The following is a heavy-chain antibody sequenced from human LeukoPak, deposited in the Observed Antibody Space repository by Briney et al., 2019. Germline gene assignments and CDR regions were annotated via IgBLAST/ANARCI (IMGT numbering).Heavy chain of an antibody. Sequence: GGSLRLSCAASGFTFSSYWVHWVRQAPGKGLVWVSRINSDGSSTSYADSVKGRFTISRDNAKNTLYLQMNSLRAEDTAVYYCAIGRDGYKYYYYYYMDVWGKGTTVTVSS. CDR3: AIGRDGYKYYYYYYMDV. CDR2: INSDGSST. D-gene: IGHD5-24*01. V-gene: IGHV3-74*01. CDR1: GFTFSSYW. J-gene: IGHJ6*03.